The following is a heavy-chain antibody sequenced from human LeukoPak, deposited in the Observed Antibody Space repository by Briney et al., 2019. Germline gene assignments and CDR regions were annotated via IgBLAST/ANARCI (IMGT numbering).Heavy chain of an antibody. CDR3: AGSRVYDILAFDY. D-gene: IGHD3-9*01. Sequence: ASVKVSCKASGYTFTGYYMHWVRQAPGQGLEWMGWINPNSGGTNYAQKFQGRVTMTRDTSISTAYMELSRLRSDDTAVYYCAGSRVYDILAFDYWGQGTLVTVSS. CDR1: GYTFTGYY. CDR2: INPNSGGT. J-gene: IGHJ4*02. V-gene: IGHV1-2*02.